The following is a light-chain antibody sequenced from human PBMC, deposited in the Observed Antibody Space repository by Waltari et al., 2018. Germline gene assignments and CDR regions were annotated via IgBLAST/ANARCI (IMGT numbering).Light chain of an antibody. V-gene: IGLV3-1*01. J-gene: IGLJ2*01. CDR2: RDT. CDR1: KLGNKY. Sequence: SYELTQPPSVSVSPGQTGSITCSGDKLGNKYTSWYHQKPGQSPVLVIYRDTKRPSGIPVCVSGSKPGNAATRTIGGTPGMDEADNYCQAWADSTAIFGGGPKQTVL. CDR3: QAWADSTAI.